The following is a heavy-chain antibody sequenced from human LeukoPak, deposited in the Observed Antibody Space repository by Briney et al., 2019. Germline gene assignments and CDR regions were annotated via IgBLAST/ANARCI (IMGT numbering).Heavy chain of an antibody. CDR1: GYTFTGYY. CDR2: INPNSGGT. J-gene: IGHJ4*02. V-gene: IGHV1-2*02. Sequence: ASVKVSCKASGYTFTGYYMHWVRQAPGQGLEWMGWINPNSGGTDYAQKFQGRVTMTRDTSISTAYMELSRPRSDDTAVYYCARGPHSSGWYLDYWGQGTLVTVSS. D-gene: IGHD6-19*01. CDR3: ARGPHSSGWYLDY.